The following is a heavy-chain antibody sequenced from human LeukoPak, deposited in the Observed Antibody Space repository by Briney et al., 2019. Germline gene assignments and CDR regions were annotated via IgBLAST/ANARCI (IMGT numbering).Heavy chain of an antibody. J-gene: IGHJ6*02. CDR2: IYYSGST. V-gene: IGHV4-39*07. CDR1: SGSISSSSYY. Sequence: SETLSLTCTVSSGSISSSSYYWGWIRQPPGKGLEWIGSIYYSGSTYYNPSLKSRVTISVDTSKNQFSLKLSSVTAAGTAVYYCARTAMVRGVIVSGYYGMDVWGQGTTVTVSS. D-gene: IGHD3-10*01. CDR3: ARTAMVRGVIVSGYYGMDV.